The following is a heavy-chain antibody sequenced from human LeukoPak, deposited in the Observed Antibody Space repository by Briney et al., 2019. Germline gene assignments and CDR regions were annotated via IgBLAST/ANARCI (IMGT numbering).Heavy chain of an antibody. CDR3: ARDKTPTTRGFDI. CDR1: GFTVSSNY. V-gene: IGHV3-66*01. J-gene: IGHJ3*02. Sequence: GGSLRLSCAVSGFTVSSNYMNWVRQAPGKGLEWVSVIFSDGTTHFADSVKGRVTISRDNLKNTLYLQMDSLRADDTAVYYCARDKTPTTRGFDIRGQGTLVTVAS. D-gene: IGHD1-7*01. CDR2: IFSDGTT.